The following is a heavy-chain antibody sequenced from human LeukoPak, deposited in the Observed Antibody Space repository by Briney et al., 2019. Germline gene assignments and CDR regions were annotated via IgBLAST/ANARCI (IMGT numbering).Heavy chain of an antibody. CDR2: IYYSGST. Sequence: SETPSLTCTVSGGSISSGGYYWSWIRQHPGKGLEWIGYIYYSGSTYYNPSLKSRVTISVDTSKNQFSLKLSSVTAADTAVYYCARGYYGSGDVWGQGTTVTVSS. CDR3: ARGYYGSGDV. D-gene: IGHD3-10*01. J-gene: IGHJ6*02. CDR1: GGSISSGGYY. V-gene: IGHV4-31*03.